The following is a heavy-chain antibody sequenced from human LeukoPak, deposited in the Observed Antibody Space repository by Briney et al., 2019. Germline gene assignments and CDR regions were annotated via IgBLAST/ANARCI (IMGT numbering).Heavy chain of an antibody. J-gene: IGHJ4*02. D-gene: IGHD3-22*01. CDR1: GFTFSSYW. Sequence: GGSLRLSCAASGFTFSSYWMHWVRQAQGKGLVWVSRINSDGSSTNYADSVKGRFTISRDKAKKTLYLQMNSLRAEDTAVYYCASSDSSGFWGQGTLVTVSS. CDR3: ASSDSSGF. CDR2: INSDGSST. V-gene: IGHV3-74*01.